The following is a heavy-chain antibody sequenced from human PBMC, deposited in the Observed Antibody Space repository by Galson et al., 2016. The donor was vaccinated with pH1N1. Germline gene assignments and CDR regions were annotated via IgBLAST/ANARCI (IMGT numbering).Heavy chain of an antibody. Sequence: SLRLSCAASGFTFGTYAMTWVRQAPGKGLEWVSTISSSGGTTFYTDSVKGRFTISRDYSKNTLYLHMNSLRAGDTALYYCARWRYDYDGDFGFWGQGTLVTVSS. D-gene: IGHD4-23*01. CDR3: ARWRYDYDGDFGF. CDR1: GFTFGTYA. V-gene: IGHV3-23*01. CDR2: ISSSGGTT. J-gene: IGHJ4*02.